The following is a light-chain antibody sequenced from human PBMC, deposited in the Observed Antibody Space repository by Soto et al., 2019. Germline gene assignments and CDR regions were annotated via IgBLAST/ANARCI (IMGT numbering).Light chain of an antibody. CDR2: GAS. J-gene: IGKJ1*01. CDR1: QSISDT. Sequence: EIVMTQSPATLPVSPGGRATLSCRASQSISDTLAWYQQKPGQAPRLLIYGASTRATGFPARFSGSGSGADFTLTISSLQSEDFAVYYCQQYDNWPWTFGQGTKVEIK. V-gene: IGKV3-15*01. CDR3: QQYDNWPWT.